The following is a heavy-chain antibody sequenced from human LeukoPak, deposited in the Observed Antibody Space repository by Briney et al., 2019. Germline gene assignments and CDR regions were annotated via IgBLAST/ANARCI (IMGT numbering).Heavy chain of an antibody. D-gene: IGHD1/OR15-1a*01. CDR3: ARDTSGNNFEY. V-gene: IGHV1-2*02. J-gene: IGHJ4*02. CDR2: IYPNSGGT. CDR1: GYTFTGYY. Sequence: ASVKVSCKASGYTFTGYYMHWVRQAPGQGLEWMGWIYPNSGGTTYAQKFQGRVTMTRDTSISTAYMELSRLESDGTAIYYCARDTSGNNFEYWGQGTLVSVSS.